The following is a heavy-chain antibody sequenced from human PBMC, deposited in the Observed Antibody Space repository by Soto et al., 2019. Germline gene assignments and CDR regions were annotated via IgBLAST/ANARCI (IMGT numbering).Heavy chain of an antibody. CDR2: IYYSGNT. V-gene: IGHV4-30-4*01. J-gene: IGHJ4*02. CDR1: GGSINDAEYY. CDR3: ARKSRNAYFFDY. Sequence: QVQLQESGPGLVKPSQTLSLTCTVSGGSINDAEYYWTWIRQPPGKGLEWIGYIYYSGNTYYNPSLNSRVTISLDKSNNQFSLSLSSVTAADPAVYYCARKSRNAYFFDYWGQGALVTVSS. D-gene: IGHD2-2*01.